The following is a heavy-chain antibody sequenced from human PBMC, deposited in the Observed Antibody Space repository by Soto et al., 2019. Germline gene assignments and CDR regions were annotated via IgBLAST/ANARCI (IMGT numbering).Heavy chain of an antibody. V-gene: IGHV3-53*01. CDR2: MLSGGRT. D-gene: IGHD1-1*01. Sequence: EVQLVESGGGLIQPRGSLRISCAASGFNVSHNYMSWVRQPPGKGLEWVAIMLSGGRTYYADSVKGRFTISRDNSKNTLYFQMHTLRADDTAVYYCARDPGHGLDVWAQGTTVIVSS. CDR1: GFNVSHNY. J-gene: IGHJ6*02. CDR3: ARDPGHGLDV.